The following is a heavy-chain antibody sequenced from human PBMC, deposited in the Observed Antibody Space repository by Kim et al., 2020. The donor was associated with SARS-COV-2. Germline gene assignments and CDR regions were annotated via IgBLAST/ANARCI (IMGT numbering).Heavy chain of an antibody. Sequence: GGSLRLSCAASGFIFSSNGMHWVRQTPGKGLEWVAVISDDGSNEYYADSVKGRFTISRDNSKNALYLQMNSLRAEDTAVYYCAKVGLGNWNSYFDYWGQGTLVTVSP. CDR1: GFIFSSNG. V-gene: IGHV3-30*18. CDR3: AKVGLGNWNSYFDY. CDR2: ISDDGSNE. J-gene: IGHJ4*02. D-gene: IGHD1-7*01.